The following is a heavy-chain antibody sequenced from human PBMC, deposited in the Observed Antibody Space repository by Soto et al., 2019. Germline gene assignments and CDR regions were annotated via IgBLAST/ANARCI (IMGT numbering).Heavy chain of an antibody. CDR1: GYTXTSYG. CDR3: ARDLLGLDP. Sequence: SXKVSFKASGYTXTSYGSSLVRQAPGQGLEWMGWISAYNGNTNYAQKLQGRVTMTTETSTSTAYMEMRSLRSDDTAVYYCARDLLGLDPWGQGTLVTVSS. D-gene: IGHD3-16*01. J-gene: IGHJ5*02. CDR2: ISAYNGNT. V-gene: IGHV1-18*04.